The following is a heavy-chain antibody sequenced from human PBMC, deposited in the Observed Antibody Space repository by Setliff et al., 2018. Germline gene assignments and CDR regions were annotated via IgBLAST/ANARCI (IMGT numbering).Heavy chain of an antibody. Sequence: KPSETLSLTCTVPGGSVSSGGYLWSWIRQPPGKGLEWIGYNYDTGNTNINPSLKSRLTISVDRTKNQFSLKLSSVTAADTAVYYCARDFWGSLDYWGQGTLVTVSS. J-gene: IGHJ4*02. CDR3: ARDFWGSLDY. D-gene: IGHD7-27*01. CDR1: GGSVSSGGYL. V-gene: IGHV4-61*08. CDR2: NYDTGNT.